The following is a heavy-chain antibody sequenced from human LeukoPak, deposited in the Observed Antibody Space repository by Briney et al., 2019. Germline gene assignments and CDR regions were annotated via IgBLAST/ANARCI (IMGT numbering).Heavy chain of an antibody. J-gene: IGHJ4*02. D-gene: IGHD3-10*01. V-gene: IGHV4-34*01. Sequence: SETLSLTCAVYGGSFSGYYWSWIRQPPGKGLEWIGEINHSGSTNYNPSLKSRVTISVDTSKNQFSLKLSSVTAADTAVYYCASTRSRFGELLWIDYWGQGTLVTVSS. CDR1: GGSFSGYY. CDR3: ASTRSRFGELLWIDY. CDR2: INHSGST.